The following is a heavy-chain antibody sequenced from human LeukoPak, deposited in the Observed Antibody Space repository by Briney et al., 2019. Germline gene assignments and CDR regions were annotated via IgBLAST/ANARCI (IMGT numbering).Heavy chain of an antibody. Sequence: ASVKVSCKASGYTFTSYYMHWVRQAPGQGLEWMGIINPSGGSTSYAQKFQGRVTMTRDMSTSTVYMELSSLRSEDTAVYYCARGRRYDFWSGYYTPLADYWGQGTLVTVSS. CDR1: GYTFTSYY. CDR3: ARGRRYDFWSGYYTPLADY. D-gene: IGHD3-3*01. CDR2: INPSGGST. J-gene: IGHJ4*02. V-gene: IGHV1-46*01.